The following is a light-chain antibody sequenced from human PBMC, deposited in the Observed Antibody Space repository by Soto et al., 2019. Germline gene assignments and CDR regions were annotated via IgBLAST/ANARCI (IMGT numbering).Light chain of an antibody. Sequence: EIVLTQSPCTLSVSPGDRATLSCRASQSVSSNYLAWYQQKPGQAPRLLIYGASIRATGIPDRFSGSGSGTDFTLTIRRLEPEDFAVYFCHQYGSSPRTFGQGTKVEIK. CDR2: GAS. CDR1: QSVSSNY. J-gene: IGKJ1*01. V-gene: IGKV3-20*01. CDR3: HQYGSSPRT.